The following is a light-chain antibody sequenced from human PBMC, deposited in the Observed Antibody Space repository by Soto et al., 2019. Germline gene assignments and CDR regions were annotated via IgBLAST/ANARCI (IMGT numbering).Light chain of an antibody. V-gene: IGLV3-21*04. J-gene: IGLJ1*01. CDR2: YDS. CDR1: NIGSKR. CDR3: QVWDITTDHYV. Sequence: SYELTQPPSVSGAPEKTARLTCAGDNIGSKRVHWYRQKPGQAPVLVIYYDSDRPSGIPERFSGSNSGNTATLTINRVEAGDEADYYCQVWDITTDHYVFGTGTKLTVL.